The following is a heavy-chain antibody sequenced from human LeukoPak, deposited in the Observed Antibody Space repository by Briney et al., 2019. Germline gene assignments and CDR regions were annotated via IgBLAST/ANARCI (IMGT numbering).Heavy chain of an antibody. J-gene: IGHJ4*02. D-gene: IGHD2-15*01. CDR3: ALTYCGGGSCYSDYFDY. CDR2: INPNSGDT. Sequence: ASVKVSCKASGYTFTAYYMHWVRQAPGQGLEWMGWINPNSGDTNYVQKFQGRVTMTRDTSISTAYMELSRLRSDDTAVYYCALTYCGGGSCYSDYFDYWGQGTLVTVSS. V-gene: IGHV1-2*02. CDR1: GYTFTAYY.